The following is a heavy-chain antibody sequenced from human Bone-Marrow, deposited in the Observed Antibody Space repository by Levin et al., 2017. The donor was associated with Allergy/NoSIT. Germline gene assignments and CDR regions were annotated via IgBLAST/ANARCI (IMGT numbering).Heavy chain of an antibody. V-gene: IGHV3-53*01. CDR1: GFTVSNNN. CDR2: IYDAGST. J-gene: IGHJ6*04. CDR3: AGGLTAPLFVDV. D-gene: IGHD3-10*02. Sequence: GGSLRLSCAASGFTVSNNNMSWVRQAPGKGLEWVSVIYDAGSTYYANSVKGRFTISRDNSKTTLFLQMNSLRAEDTAVYYCAGGLTAPLFVDVWGKGSTVTVSS.